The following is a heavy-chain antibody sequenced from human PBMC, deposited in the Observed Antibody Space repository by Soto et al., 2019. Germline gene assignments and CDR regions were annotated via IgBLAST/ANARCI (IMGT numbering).Heavy chain of an antibody. Sequence: KLVESGGGVVQPGRSLRLSCAASGFVFSDYGMHWVRQAPGKGLEWVALITNDGNNKFYRESVKGRFSISRGRSTNTVDLLMNSLRPEDTGVYYCAKEGPGGGRHFYYGMDVWGQGTTVTVSS. V-gene: IGHV3-30*18. D-gene: IGHD1-26*01. CDR1: GFVFSDYG. J-gene: IGHJ6*02. CDR2: ITNDGNNK. CDR3: AKEGPGGGRHFYYGMDV.